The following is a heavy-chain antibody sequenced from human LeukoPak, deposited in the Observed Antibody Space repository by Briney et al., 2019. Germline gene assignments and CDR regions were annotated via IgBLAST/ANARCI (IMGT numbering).Heavy chain of an antibody. J-gene: IGHJ4*02. CDR1: GGSISSYY. D-gene: IGHD3-10*01. V-gene: IGHV4-59*01. Sequence: PSETLSLTCTVSGGSISSYYWSWIRRPPGKGLEWIGYIYYSGSTNYNPSLKSRVTISVDTSKNQFSLKLSSVAAADTAVYYCARAEELSGSSFDYWGQGTLVTVSS. CDR3: ARAEELSGSSFDY. CDR2: IYYSGST.